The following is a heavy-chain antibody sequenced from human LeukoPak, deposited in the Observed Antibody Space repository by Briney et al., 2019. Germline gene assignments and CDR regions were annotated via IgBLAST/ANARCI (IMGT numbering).Heavy chain of an antibody. V-gene: IGHV1-46*01. CDR1: GYTFTSYY. D-gene: IGHD3-22*01. Sequence: ASVKVSCKASGYTFTSYYMHWVRQAPGQGLEWMGIINPSGGSTSYAQKFQGRVTTTRDTSTSTVYMELSSLRSEDTAVYYCARFPHYDSSGGWFDPWGQGTLVTVSS. CDR3: ARFPHYDSSGGWFDP. J-gene: IGHJ5*02. CDR2: INPSGGST.